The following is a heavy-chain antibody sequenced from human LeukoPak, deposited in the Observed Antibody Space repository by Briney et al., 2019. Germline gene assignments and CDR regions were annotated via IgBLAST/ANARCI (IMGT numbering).Heavy chain of an antibody. J-gene: IGHJ4*02. Sequence: PGGSLRLSCAASGFTFSSYWMHWVRQAPGKGLVWVSRINSDGSSTSYADSVRGRFTSARDNSKNTLYLQTNSLRAEDTAVYYCAKEFDYWGQGTLVTVSS. CDR1: GFTFSSYW. V-gene: IGHV3-74*01. CDR3: AKEFDY. CDR2: INSDGSST.